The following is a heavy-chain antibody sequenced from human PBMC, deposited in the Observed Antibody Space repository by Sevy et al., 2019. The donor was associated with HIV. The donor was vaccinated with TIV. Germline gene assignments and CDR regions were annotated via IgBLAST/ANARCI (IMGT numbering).Heavy chain of an antibody. CDR1: GFSFSYYG. V-gene: IGHV3-30*18. Sequence: GGSLSLSCIGSGFSFSYYGIHWVRQAPGKGLDWVALISHDGINEYYADSVKGRFTISRDNSKNTVYLEMNSLRNEDTAIYFCANAYSGSYSHSYLYALDVWGQGTTVTVSS. CDR3: ANAYSGSYSHSYLYALDV. J-gene: IGHJ6*02. CDR2: ISHDGINE. D-gene: IGHD1-26*01.